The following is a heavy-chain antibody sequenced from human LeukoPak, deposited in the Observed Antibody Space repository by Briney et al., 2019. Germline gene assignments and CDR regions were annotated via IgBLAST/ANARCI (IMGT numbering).Heavy chain of an antibody. CDR2: LDPEDGET. CDR1: GYTPTELS. V-gene: IGHV1-24*01. J-gene: IGHJ3*02. CDR3: ATSSIPLGYGGYETPHDAFDI. D-gene: IGHD5-12*01. Sequence: ASVKVSCKVSGYTPTELSMHWVRQAPGKGLEWMGGLDPEDGETIYAQKFQGRVTMTEDTSTDTAYMELSSLRSEDTAVYYCATSSIPLGYGGYETPHDAFDIWGQGTMVTVSS.